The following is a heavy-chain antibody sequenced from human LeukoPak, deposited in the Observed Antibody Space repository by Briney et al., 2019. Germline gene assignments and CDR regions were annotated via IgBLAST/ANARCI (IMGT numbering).Heavy chain of an antibody. Sequence: ASVKVSCKASGYTFTSYAMHWVRQPPGQRLEWMGWINAGNGNTKYSQKFQGRVTITRDTSASTAYMELSSLRSEDTAVYYCARVRYCSGGSCPLPDYWGQGTLVTVSS. CDR2: INAGNGNT. V-gene: IGHV1-3*01. CDR3: ARVRYCSGGSCPLPDY. D-gene: IGHD2-15*01. J-gene: IGHJ4*02. CDR1: GYTFTSYA.